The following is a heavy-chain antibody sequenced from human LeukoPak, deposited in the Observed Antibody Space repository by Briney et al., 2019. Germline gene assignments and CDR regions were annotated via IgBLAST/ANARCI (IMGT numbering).Heavy chain of an antibody. V-gene: IGHV4-59*01. CDR2: IYYSGST. CDR3: ARDRRGAYCGGDCYSRAFDI. Sequence: PSETLSLTCTVSGGSISSYYWSWIRQPPGKGLEWIGYIYYSGSTNYNPSLKSRVTISVDTSKNQFSLELSSVTAADTAVYYCARDRRGAYCGGDCYSRAFDIWGQGTMVTVSS. J-gene: IGHJ3*02. CDR1: GGSISSYY. D-gene: IGHD2-21*02.